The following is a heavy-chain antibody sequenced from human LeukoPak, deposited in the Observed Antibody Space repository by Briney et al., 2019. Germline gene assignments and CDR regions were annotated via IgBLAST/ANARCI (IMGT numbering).Heavy chain of an antibody. V-gene: IGHV1-3*01. CDR1: GYTFTSYA. CDR2: INAGNGNT. J-gene: IGHJ4*02. CDR3: ARWGLGVTIDY. D-gene: IGHD3-16*01. Sequence: ASVTVSCKASGYTFTSYAMHWVRQAPGQRLEWMGWINAGNGNTKYSQKFQGRVTITRDTSASTAYMELSSLRSEDTAVYYCARWGLGVTIDYWGQGTLVTVSS.